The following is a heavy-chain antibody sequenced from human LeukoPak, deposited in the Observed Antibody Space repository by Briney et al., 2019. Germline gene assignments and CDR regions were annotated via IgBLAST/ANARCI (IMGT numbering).Heavy chain of an antibody. CDR1: GGSIITYY. Sequence: TSETLSLTCTVSGGSIITYYWSWVRLPPGKGLEWIGYIYNSGSTKYNPSLKSRVTVSVDTSKNQLSLKLSSVTAADTAVYYCARARPDTAMAVDYWGQGTLVTVSS. CDR3: ARARPDTAMAVDY. V-gene: IGHV4-59*01. CDR2: IYNSGST. D-gene: IGHD5-18*01. J-gene: IGHJ4*02.